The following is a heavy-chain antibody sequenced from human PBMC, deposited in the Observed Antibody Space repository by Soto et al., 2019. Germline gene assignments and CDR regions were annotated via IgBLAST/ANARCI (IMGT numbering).Heavy chain of an antibody. D-gene: IGHD3-10*01. CDR3: ARGGKGLLGFGERDYYYGMDV. J-gene: IGHJ6*02. Sequence: PSETLSLTCAVYGGSFSGYYWSWIRQPPGKGLEWIGEINHSGSTNYNPSLKSRVTISVDTSKNQFSLKLSSVTAADTAVYYCARGGKGLLGFGERDYYYGMDVWGQGTTVT. V-gene: IGHV4-34*01. CDR1: GGSFSGYY. CDR2: INHSGST.